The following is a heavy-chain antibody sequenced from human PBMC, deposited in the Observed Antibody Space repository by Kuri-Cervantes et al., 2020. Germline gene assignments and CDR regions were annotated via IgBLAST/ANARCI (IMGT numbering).Heavy chain of an antibody. V-gene: IGHV1-18*01. CDR2: ITTYNGDT. CDR3: ATKGKWDLRGEFYFGH. CDR1: GYTFTNFG. D-gene: IGHD1-26*01. J-gene: IGHJ4*02. Sequence: ASVKVSCKASGYTFTNFGFSWVRQAPGQGLEWIGWITTYNGDTDYAHKFQGRVTLTTDTSTTTAHMELRSLRSDDTAVYYCATKGKWDLRGEFYFGHWGQGTLVTVSS.